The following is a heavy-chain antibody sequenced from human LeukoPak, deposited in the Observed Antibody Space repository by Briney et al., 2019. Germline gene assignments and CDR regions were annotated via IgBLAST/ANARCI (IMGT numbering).Heavy chain of an antibody. CDR1: GFTFSSYT. V-gene: IGHV3-21*01. CDR3: AREDRYNWNDRGAFDY. CDR2: ISPSGAST. J-gene: IGHJ4*02. Sequence: PGGSLRLSCTGSGFTFSSYTMNWVRQAPGKGLEWVSSISPSGASTFHAESVKGRFTISRDNSKNTLYLQMNSLRAEDTAVYYCAREDRYNWNDRGAFDYWGQGTLVTVSS. D-gene: IGHD1-1*01.